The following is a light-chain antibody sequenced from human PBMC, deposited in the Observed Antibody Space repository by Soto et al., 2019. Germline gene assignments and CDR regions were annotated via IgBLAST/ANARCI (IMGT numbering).Light chain of an antibody. CDR2: DAS. J-gene: IGKJ1*01. CDR3: QQYNNWPRT. CDR1: QNINNL. V-gene: IGKV3D-15*01. Sequence: VMTQSPATLSVSPGETATLSCRASQNINNLLARYQQKPGQAPRLLIFDASNRATGIPARFSGSGSGTEFTLTISSLQSEDFAVYYCQQYNNWPRTFGQGTKVDIK.